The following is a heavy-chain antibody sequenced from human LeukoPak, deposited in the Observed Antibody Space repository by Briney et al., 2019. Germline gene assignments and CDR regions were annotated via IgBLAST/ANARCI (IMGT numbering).Heavy chain of an antibody. CDR2: IYSGGST. J-gene: IGHJ4*02. CDR3: ARVPSGSFDY. V-gene: IGHV3-66*01. CDR1: GITVSINY. Sequence: GGSLRLSCAASGITVSINYMSWVRQAPGKGLEWVSVIYSGGSTYYADSVKGRFTISRDNSKNTLYLQMNSLRAEDTAVYYCARVPSGSFDYWGQGTLVIVSS. D-gene: IGHD1-26*01.